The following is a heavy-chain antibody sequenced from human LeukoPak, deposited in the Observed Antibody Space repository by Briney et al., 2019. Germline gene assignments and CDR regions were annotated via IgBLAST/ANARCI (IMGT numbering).Heavy chain of an antibody. D-gene: IGHD2-8*01. CDR2: ISGSGVST. J-gene: IGHJ6*03. CDR1: GFTFSSYG. CDR3: AKGPPSKVYAIYYYYYYMDV. Sequence: GGSLRLSCAASGFTFSSYGMNWVRQAPGKGLEWVSVISGSGVSTYYADSVKGRFTISRDNSKNTLYLQMNSLRAEDTAVYYCAKGPPSKVYAIYYYYYYMDVWGKGTTVTVSS. V-gene: IGHV3-23*01.